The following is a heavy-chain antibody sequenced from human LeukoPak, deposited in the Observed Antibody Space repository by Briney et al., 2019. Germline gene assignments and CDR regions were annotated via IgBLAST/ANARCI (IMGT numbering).Heavy chain of an antibody. V-gene: IGHV3-21*03. J-gene: IGHJ4*02. CDR3: TRVRGWCLSTFDY. CDR2: ISSSSSYI. D-gene: IGHD6-19*01. CDR1: GFTFSSYS. Sequence: GGSLRLSCAASGFTFSSYSMNWVRQAPGKGLEWVSSISSSSSYIYYADSVKGRFTISRDNAKNSLYLQMNSLKTEDTAVYYCTRVRGWCLSTFDYWGQGTLVTVSS.